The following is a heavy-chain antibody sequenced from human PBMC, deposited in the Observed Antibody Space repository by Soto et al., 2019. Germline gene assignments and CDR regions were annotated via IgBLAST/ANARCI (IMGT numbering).Heavy chain of an antibody. CDR3: AREDFWPHDAFDI. CDR1: GFTFSSYW. V-gene: IGHV3-7*03. J-gene: IGHJ3*02. D-gene: IGHD3-3*01. CDR2: IKQDGSEK. Sequence: EVQLVESGGGLVQPGGSLRLSCAASGFTFSSYWMSWVRQAPGKGLEWVANIKQDGSEKYYVDSVKGRFTISRDNAKNSLYLQMNSLRAEDTAVYYCAREDFWPHDAFDIWGQGTMVTVSS.